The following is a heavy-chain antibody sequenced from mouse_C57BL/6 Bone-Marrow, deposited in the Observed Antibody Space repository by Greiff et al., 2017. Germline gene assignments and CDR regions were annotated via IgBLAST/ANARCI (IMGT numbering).Heavy chain of an antibody. Sequence: VQLQQSGPVLVKPGASVKMSCKASGYTFSDYYTNWVKFSHEKSLVSNGVLNSSNGGTSYNQKFKGKATLTVDKSSSTAYMELNSLTSEESAVYYCARWSDWGLGALVSGSA. CDR2: LNSSNGGT. V-gene: IGHV1-19*01. CDR1: GYTFSDYY. J-gene: IGHJ3*01. CDR3: ARWSD.